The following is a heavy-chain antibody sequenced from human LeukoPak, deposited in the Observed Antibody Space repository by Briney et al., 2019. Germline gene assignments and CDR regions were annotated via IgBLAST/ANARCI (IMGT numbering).Heavy chain of an antibody. Sequence: SGGSLRLSCAASGFTFSSYAMSWVRQAPGKGLEWVSAISGSGGSTYYADSVKGRFTISRDNSKNTLYLQMNSLRAEDTAVYYCAKAPAYYYDSSGYYQYYFDYWGQGTLVTVSS. D-gene: IGHD3-22*01. J-gene: IGHJ4*02. CDR2: ISGSGGST. V-gene: IGHV3-23*01. CDR3: AKAPAYYYDSSGYYQYYFDY. CDR1: GFTFSSYA.